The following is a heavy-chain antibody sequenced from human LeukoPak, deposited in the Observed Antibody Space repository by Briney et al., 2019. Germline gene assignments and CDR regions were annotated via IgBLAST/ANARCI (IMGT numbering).Heavy chain of an antibody. D-gene: IGHD3-22*01. J-gene: IGHJ4*02. CDR3: ARDPPEDDSSNYWTDY. CDR2: INPNSGGT. V-gene: IGHV1-2*06. CDR1: GYTFTAYY. Sequence: GASVKVSCKASGYTFTAYYMHWVRQAPGQGLEWMGRINPNSGGTNYAQKFQGRDTMTRDTSISTAYLELNRLRSDDTAVYYCARDPPEDDSSNYWTDYWGQGTLVTVSS.